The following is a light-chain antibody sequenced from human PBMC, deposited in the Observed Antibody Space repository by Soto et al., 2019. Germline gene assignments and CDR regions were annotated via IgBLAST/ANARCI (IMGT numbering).Light chain of an antibody. CDR2: GAS. CDR1: QSVSSN. V-gene: IGKV3-15*01. J-gene: IGKJ1*01. Sequence: IVMTQSPATLSMSPGERATLSCRASQSVSSNLAWYQQKPGQAPRLLIYGASTRTTGIPARFSGSGSGTEFTLTISSLQSEDFAVYYCQQYNNWWTFGQGTKV. CDR3: QQYNNWWT.